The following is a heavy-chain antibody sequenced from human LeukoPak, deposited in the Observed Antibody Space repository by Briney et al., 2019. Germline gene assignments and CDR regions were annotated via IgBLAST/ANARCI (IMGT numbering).Heavy chain of an antibody. J-gene: IGHJ6*02. CDR3: AREIQLGYGMDV. Sequence: PGGSLRLSCAAFGFTFSSYAMHWVRQAPGKGLEWVAVISYDGSNRYYADSVKGRFTISRDNSKNTLYLQMNSLRAEDTAVYYCAREIQLGYGMDVWGQGTTVTVSS. V-gene: IGHV3-30-3*01. CDR1: GFTFSSYA. CDR2: ISYDGSNR. D-gene: IGHD5-18*01.